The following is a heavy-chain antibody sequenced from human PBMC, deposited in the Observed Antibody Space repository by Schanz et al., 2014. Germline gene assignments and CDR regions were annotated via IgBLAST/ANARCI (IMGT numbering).Heavy chain of an antibody. CDR3: AKYGGELGVSFEY. J-gene: IGHJ4*02. D-gene: IGHD7-27*01. Sequence: VQLVESGGGVVQPGGSLRLSCAASGFTFSNFGMHWVRQAPGKGLEWVANIKQDGSEKYYVDSVKGRFTISRDNAKNSLYLQMNSLRPEDTAVYYCAKYGGELGVSFEYWGQGTLVTVSS. CDR2: IKQDGSEK. CDR1: GFTFSNFG. V-gene: IGHV3-7*01.